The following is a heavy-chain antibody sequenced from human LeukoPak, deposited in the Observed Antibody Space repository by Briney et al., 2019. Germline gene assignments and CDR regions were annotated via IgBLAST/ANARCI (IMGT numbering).Heavy chain of an antibody. J-gene: IGHJ4*02. CDR2: IYSGGST. D-gene: IGHD3-16*01. CDR3: ARELNGYGYYFFDY. CDR1: GFTVNSNY. Sequence: GGSLRLSCAASGFTVNSNYMSWVRQAPGKGLEWVSVIYSGGSTYYADSVKGRFTISRDNAKNSLYLQMNGLGAEDTAVYYCARELNGYGYYFFDYWGPGTLVTVSS. V-gene: IGHV3-66*01.